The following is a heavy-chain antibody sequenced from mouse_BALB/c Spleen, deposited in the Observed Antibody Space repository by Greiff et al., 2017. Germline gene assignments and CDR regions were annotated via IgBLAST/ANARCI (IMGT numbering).Heavy chain of an antibody. CDR2: IISNGGST. CDR1: GFTFSSYG. V-gene: IGHV5-6-3*01. CDR3: ARERGYYDYDGPWFAY. Sequence: EVQRVGSGGGLVQPGGSLKLSCAASGFTFSSYGMPWVRQPPDKRLELVATIISNGGSTYYPDSVKGRFTISRDNAKNTLYLQMSSLKSEDTAMYYCARERGYYDYDGPWFAYWGQGTLVTVSA. D-gene: IGHD2-4*01. J-gene: IGHJ3*01.